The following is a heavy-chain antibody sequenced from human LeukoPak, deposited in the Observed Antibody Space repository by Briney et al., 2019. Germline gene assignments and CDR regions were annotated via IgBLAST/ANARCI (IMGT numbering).Heavy chain of an antibody. CDR2: IFHSGST. CDR3: AWRIIMTVGNSAFDI. V-gene: IGHV4-4*02. Sequence: PSGPLSLTCAVSGGSITTTSWWRWVSQPPGEGRGWSGEIFHSGSTNYNPPPKSRVTISVDKSTNQFSLRLSSVTAAAAAVFYVAWRIIMTVGNSAFDIWGQGTMVTVSS. J-gene: IGHJ3*02. D-gene: IGHD3-22*01. CDR1: GGSITTTSW.